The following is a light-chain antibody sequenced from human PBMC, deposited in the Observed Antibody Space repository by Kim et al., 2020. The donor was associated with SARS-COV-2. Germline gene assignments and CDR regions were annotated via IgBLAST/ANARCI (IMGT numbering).Light chain of an antibody. CDR1: STNIGPGYD. CDR3: QSYDSSLSGSVV. Sequence: RFTISSTRSSTNIGPGYDVHWYQQLPETAAKLLIYGNSNRPSGVPARFSGSKSGTSASLAITGLQAEDEADYYCQSYDSSLSGSVVFGGGTQLTVL. V-gene: IGLV1-40*01. CDR2: GNS. J-gene: IGLJ2*01.